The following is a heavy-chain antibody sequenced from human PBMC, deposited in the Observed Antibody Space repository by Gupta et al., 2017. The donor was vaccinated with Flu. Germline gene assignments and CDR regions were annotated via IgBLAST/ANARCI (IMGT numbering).Heavy chain of an antibody. V-gene: IGHV3-7*01. D-gene: IGHD4-17*01. J-gene: IGHJ5*01. CDR1: GFTLSDYW. CDR3: ARDVGSGDYDS. Sequence: EVRLVESGGGLVQPRGSLRLSCGASGFTLSDYWMSWVRQAPGKGPELVANINRDGSVINYMDFVRGRFTISRDNAKNAVYFQMNSLRVDDTAVYYCARDVGSGDYDSWGQGTLVTVSS. CDR2: INRDGSVI.